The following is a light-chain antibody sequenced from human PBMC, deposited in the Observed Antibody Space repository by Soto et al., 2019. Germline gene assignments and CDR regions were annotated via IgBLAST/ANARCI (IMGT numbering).Light chain of an antibody. V-gene: IGKV1-5*01. CDR1: QSISSW. J-gene: IGKJ1*01. CDR2: DAS. Sequence: DIQMTQSPSTLSASVGDRVTITCRASQSISSWLAWYQQKPGKAPKLLIYDASSLDSGVPSSFSGSGSGTEFTLTISSLQPDDSATYYCQQYNSDSRTFGQGTKVDI. CDR3: QQYNSDSRT.